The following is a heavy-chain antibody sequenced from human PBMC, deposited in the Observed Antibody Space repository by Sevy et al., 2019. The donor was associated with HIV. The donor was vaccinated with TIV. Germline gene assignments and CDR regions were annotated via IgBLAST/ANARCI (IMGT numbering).Heavy chain of an antibody. CDR2: IYWNDDD. CDR3: LHRRGYCSGGTCRYVDALDI. V-gene: IGHV2-5*01. D-gene: IGHD2-15*01. CDR1: GFSFDTSGVG. Sequence: SGPTLVKPTQTLTLTCTFSGFSFDTSGVGVAWIRQPPGKALEWLAFIYWNDDDRYSPSLKSRLTITKDTSKNQVVLTMTHMDPVDTATYFCLHRRGYCSGGTCRYVDALDIWGQGTMVTVSS. J-gene: IGHJ3*02.